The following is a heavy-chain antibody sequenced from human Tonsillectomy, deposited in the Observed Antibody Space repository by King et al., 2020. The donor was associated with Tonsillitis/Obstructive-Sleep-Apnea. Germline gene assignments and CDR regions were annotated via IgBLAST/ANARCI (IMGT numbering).Heavy chain of an antibody. D-gene: IGHD3-3*01. Sequence: QLQESGPGLVKPSGTLSLNCAVSGGSISGSNWWPWIRQPPGKGLEWIGEIHHSGSTNYNPSLKSRVTITVDKSKNQFSLKLGSVTAADTAVYYCVRGVSDYDFWSGYYSVWGQGTLVTVSS. V-gene: IGHV4-4*02. CDR2: IHHSGST. J-gene: IGHJ4*02. CDR3: VRGVSDYDFWSGYYSV. CDR1: GGSISGSNW.